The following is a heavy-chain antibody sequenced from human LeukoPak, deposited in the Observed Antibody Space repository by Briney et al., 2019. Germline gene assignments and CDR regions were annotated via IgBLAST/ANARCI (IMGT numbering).Heavy chain of an antibody. Sequence: ASVKVSCKASGYTFTGYYMHWVRQAPGQGLEWMGWMNPNSGNTGYAQKFQGRVTMTRNTSISTAYMELSSLRSEDTAVYYCARCLHYYGMDVWGQGTTVTVSS. V-gene: IGHV1-8*02. J-gene: IGHJ6*02. CDR1: GYTFTGYY. CDR2: MNPNSGNT. D-gene: IGHD5/OR15-5a*01. CDR3: ARCLHYYGMDV.